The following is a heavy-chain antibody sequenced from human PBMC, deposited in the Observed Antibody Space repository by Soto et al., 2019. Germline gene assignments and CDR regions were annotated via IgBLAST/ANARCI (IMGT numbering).Heavy chain of an antibody. CDR3: ARVAWSSSALKFDY. J-gene: IGHJ4*02. Sequence: SAAESLTDAVSCGKISDGGYCWSWIKKHPGKGLEWIGYIYYSGSTNYNPSLKSRVTISVDTSKNQFSLKLSSVTAADTAVYYCARVAWSSSALKFDYWGQGTLVTVSS. V-gene: IGHV4-61*08. CDR2: IYYSGST. CDR1: CGKISDGGYC. D-gene: IGHD6-6*01.